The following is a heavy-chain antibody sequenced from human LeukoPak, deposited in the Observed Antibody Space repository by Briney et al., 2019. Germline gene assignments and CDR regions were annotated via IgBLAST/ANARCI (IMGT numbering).Heavy chain of an antibody. Sequence: GGSLRLSCTASGFSFSAYWMTWVRQAPGTGLEWVANINPAGTETYYVDPVKGRFTISRDNAKNLLYLQMNSLRAEDTAVYYCARFGYVAAVDLWGQGTLVTVSS. D-gene: IGHD2-15*01. J-gene: IGHJ4*02. V-gene: IGHV3-7*01. CDR1: GFSFSAYW. CDR3: ARFGYVAAVDL. CDR2: INPAGTET.